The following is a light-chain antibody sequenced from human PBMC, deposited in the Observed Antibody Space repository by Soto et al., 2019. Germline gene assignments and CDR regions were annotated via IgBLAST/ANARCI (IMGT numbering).Light chain of an antibody. J-gene: IGLJ3*02. CDR1: SSNIGAGYD. CDR2: GNS. Sequence: QSVLTQPPSVSGAPGQRVTISCTGSSSNIGAGYDVHWYQQLPGTAPKLLIYGNSNRPSGVPDRFSGYKSGTSASLAITGLQAEDEADYYCQSYDSSLSGWVFGGVTKVTVL. V-gene: IGLV1-40*01. CDR3: QSYDSSLSGWV.